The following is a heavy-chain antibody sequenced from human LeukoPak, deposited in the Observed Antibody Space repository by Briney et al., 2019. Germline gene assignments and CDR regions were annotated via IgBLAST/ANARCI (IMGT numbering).Heavy chain of an antibody. CDR3: ARKWLSNAFDI. CDR1: GFXLDDFG. D-gene: IGHD5-12*01. J-gene: IGHJ3*02. V-gene: IGHV3-20*04. Sequence: CAXXGFXLDDFGMSWVRHVAGKGVEWVSVINWNGCRTGYADSVEGRFTISRDNAKKSLYLQMSSLRAEDTALYYCARKWLSNAFDIWGQGTMVTVSS. CDR2: INWNGCRT.